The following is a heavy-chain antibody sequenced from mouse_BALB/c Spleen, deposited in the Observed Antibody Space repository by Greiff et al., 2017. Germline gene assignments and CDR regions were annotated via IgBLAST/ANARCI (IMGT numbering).Heavy chain of an antibody. D-gene: IGHD2-1*01. V-gene: IGHV1-5*01. J-gene: IGHJ4*01. Sequence: VQLQQSGTVLARPGASVKMSCKASGYTFTSYWMHWVKQRPGQGLEWIGAIYPGNSDTSYNQKFKGKAKLTAVTSTSPAYMELSSLTNEDSAVYDCSGNYDYYAMDYWGQGTSVTVSA. CDR1: GYTFTSYW. CDR2: IYPGNSDT. CDR3: SGNYDYYAMDY.